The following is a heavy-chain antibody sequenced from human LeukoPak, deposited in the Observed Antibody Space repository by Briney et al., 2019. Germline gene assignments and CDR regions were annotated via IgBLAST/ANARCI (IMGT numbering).Heavy chain of an antibody. CDR2: IYTSGST. CDR1: GGSISSYY. Sequence: PSETLSLTCTVSGGSISSYYWSWIRQPAGKGLEWIGRIYTSGSTNYNPSLKSRVTMSVDTSKNQFSLKLSSVTAADTAVYYCARGSPTYYDSSANDYWGQGTLVTVSS. J-gene: IGHJ4*02. D-gene: IGHD3-22*01. V-gene: IGHV4-4*07. CDR3: ARGSPTYYDSSANDY.